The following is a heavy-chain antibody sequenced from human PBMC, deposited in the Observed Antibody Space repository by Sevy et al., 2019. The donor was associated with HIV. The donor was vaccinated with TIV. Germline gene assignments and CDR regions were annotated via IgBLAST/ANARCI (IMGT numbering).Heavy chain of an antibody. J-gene: IGHJ4*02. CDR2: IKEDGSMI. D-gene: IGHD6-13*01. Sequence: GGSLRLSCEASGFSFSSYWMSWVRQAPGKGLEWEANIKEDGSMIYYVDSVKGRFTISRDNAKNSVYLQMTSLRAEDAALYYCVRAIGAAGSYWGQGTLVTVSS. CDR3: VRAIGAAGSY. V-gene: IGHV3-7*01. CDR1: GFSFSSYW.